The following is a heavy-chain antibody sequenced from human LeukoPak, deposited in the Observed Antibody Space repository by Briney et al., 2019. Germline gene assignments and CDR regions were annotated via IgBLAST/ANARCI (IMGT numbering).Heavy chain of an antibody. J-gene: IGHJ4*02. CDR2: ISSSSSYI. CDR1: GFTFSSYS. Sequence: GGSLRLSCAASGFTFSSYSMNWVRQAPGKGLEWVSSISSSSSYIYYADSVKGRFTISRDNSKNTLYLQMNSLRAEDTAVYYCAKDPGCTSGICYTFFDYWGQGTLVTVSS. V-gene: IGHV3-21*04. D-gene: IGHD2-8*01. CDR3: AKDPGCTSGICYTFFDY.